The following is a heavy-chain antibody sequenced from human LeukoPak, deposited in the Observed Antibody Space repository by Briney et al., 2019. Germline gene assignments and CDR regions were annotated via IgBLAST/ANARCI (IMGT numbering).Heavy chain of an antibody. D-gene: IGHD3-22*01. J-gene: IGHJ4*02. CDR1: GFTFSSYA. CDR3: AKDPNNYYDSSGYYFNYFDY. V-gene: IGHV3-23*01. CDR2: ISGSGGST. Sequence: PGGSLRLSCAASGFTFSSYAMSLVRQAPGKGLEWVSAISGSGGSTYYADSVKGRFTISRDNSKNTLYLQMNSLRAEDTAVYYCAKDPNNYYDSSGYYFNYFDYWGQGTLVTVSS.